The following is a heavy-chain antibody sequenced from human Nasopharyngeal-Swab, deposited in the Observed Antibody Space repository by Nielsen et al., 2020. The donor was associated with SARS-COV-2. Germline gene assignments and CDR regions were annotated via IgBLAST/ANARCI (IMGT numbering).Heavy chain of an antibody. CDR1: GFTFSSYG. CDR2: ISYDGSNK. V-gene: IGHV3-30*03. Sequence: GGSLRLSCAASGFTFSSYGMHWVRQAPGKGLEWVAVISYDGSNKYYADSVKGRFTISRDNSKNTLYLQMNSLRAEDTAVYYCASNLEWLLSHYYYGMDVWGQGTTVTVSS. CDR3: ASNLEWLLSHYYYGMDV. J-gene: IGHJ6*02. D-gene: IGHD3-3*01.